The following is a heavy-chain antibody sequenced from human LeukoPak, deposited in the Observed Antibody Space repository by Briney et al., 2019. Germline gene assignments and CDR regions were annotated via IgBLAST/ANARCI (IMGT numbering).Heavy chain of an antibody. Sequence: GGSLRLSCAASGFTFSSYSVNWVRQAPGKGLEWVSSISSSSSYIYYADSVKGRFTISRDNAKNSLYLQMNSLRAEDTAVYYCAIASSGYRTIIDYWGQGTLVTVSS. CDR3: AIASSGYRTIIDY. J-gene: IGHJ4*02. V-gene: IGHV3-21*01. CDR1: GFTFSSYS. CDR2: ISSSSSYI. D-gene: IGHD5-18*01.